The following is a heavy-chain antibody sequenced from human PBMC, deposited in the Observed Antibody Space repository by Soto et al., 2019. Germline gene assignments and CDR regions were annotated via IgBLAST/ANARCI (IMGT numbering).Heavy chain of an antibody. CDR2: IYYSGST. CDR3: ARAPKYYFDY. CDR1: GGSISSGDYY. Sequence: PSETLSLTCTVSGGSISSGDYYWSWLRQPPGKGLEWIGYIYYSGSTYYNPSLKSRVTISVDTSKNQFALKLSSVTAADTAVYYCARAPKYYFDYWGQGTLVTVSS. J-gene: IGHJ4*02. V-gene: IGHV4-30-4*01.